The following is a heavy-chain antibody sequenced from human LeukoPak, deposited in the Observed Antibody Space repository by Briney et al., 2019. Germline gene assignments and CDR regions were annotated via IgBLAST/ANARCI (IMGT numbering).Heavy chain of an antibody. Sequence: QPGGSLRLSCAVFGFTFSSFAMSWVRRPPGKGLEWVSVISDSGGTAFYADSVKGRFTISRDNSKNTLYLQMSSLRAEDTAVYYCAKEASGYGYYFDYWGQGTLVTVSS. CDR1: GFTFSSFA. J-gene: IGHJ4*02. D-gene: IGHD3-10*01. CDR2: ISDSGGTA. V-gene: IGHV3-23*01. CDR3: AKEASGYGYYFDY.